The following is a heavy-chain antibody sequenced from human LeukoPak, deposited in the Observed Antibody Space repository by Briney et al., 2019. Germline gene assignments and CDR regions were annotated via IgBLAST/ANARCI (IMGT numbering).Heavy chain of an antibody. J-gene: IGHJ4*02. CDR2: IYYSGST. CDR1: HGSFSSGDYY. V-gene: IGHV4-30-4*08. Sequence: SETLSLTCTVSHGSFSSGDYYWSWIRQPPGKGLEWIGYIYYSGSTYYNPSLKSRITISVDTSKNQFSLKLSSVTAADTAVYYCARAKVSWYYFDYWGQGTLVTVSS. CDR3: ARAKVSWYYFDY. D-gene: IGHD6-13*01.